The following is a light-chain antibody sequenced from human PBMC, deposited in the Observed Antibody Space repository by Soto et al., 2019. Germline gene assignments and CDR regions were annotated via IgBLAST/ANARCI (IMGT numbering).Light chain of an antibody. CDR1: QSISSW. Sequence: DIQMTQSPSTLSASVGPRVTITCRASQSISSWLAWYQQKPGKAPKLLIYKASSLESGVPSRFSGSGSGTEFTLTISSLQPDDFATYYCQQYNSYRRTFGQGTKVEIK. J-gene: IGKJ1*01. CDR2: KAS. V-gene: IGKV1-5*03. CDR3: QQYNSYRRT.